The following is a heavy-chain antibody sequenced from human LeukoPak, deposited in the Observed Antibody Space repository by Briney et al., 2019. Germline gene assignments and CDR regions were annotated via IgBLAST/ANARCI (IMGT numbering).Heavy chain of an antibody. D-gene: IGHD3-22*01. V-gene: IGHV3-30*03. CDR2: ISYDGSNK. CDR3: ATGGRYYDSSGYYRIDY. J-gene: IGHJ4*02. CDR1: GFTFSSYG. Sequence: GGSLRLSCAASGFTFSSYGMHWVRQAPGKGLEWVVVISYDGSNKYYADSVKGRFTISRDNSKNTLYLQMNSLSAEDTAVYYCATGGRYYDSSGYYRIDYWGQGTLVTVSS.